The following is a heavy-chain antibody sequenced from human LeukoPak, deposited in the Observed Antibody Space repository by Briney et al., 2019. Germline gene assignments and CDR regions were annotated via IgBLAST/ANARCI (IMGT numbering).Heavy chain of an antibody. D-gene: IGHD4-17*01. Sequence: SETLSLTCTVSGGSISSYYWSWIRQPPGKGLEWIGYIYYSGSTNYNPSLKSRVTISVDTSKNQFSLKLSSVTAADTAVYYCAREPSSQYGTYYFDYWGQGTLVTVSS. J-gene: IGHJ4*02. V-gene: IGHV4-59*01. CDR2: IYYSGST. CDR1: GGSISSYY. CDR3: AREPSSQYGTYYFDY.